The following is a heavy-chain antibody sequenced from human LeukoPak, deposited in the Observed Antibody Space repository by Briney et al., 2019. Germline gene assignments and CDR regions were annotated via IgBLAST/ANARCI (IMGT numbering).Heavy chain of an antibody. CDR3: AKVSSSIAARYFDY. CDR2: LFQTGSS. V-gene: IGHV4-59*01. Sequence: PSETLSLTCTVSGGSISDFSWSWIRQSPEKGLEWVGYLFQTGSSDYNPSLESRVTISVDTSKNQFSLKLSSVTAADTAVYYCAKVSSSIAARYFDYWGQGTLVTVSS. CDR1: GGSISDFS. D-gene: IGHD6-6*01. J-gene: IGHJ4*02.